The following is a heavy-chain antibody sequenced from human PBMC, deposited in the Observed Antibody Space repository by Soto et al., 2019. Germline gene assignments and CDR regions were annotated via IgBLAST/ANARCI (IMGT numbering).Heavy chain of an antibody. CDR3: AHSWYCSGGSCYYTYSFHS. D-gene: IGHD2-15*01. J-gene: IGHJ4*02. CDR2: IYWDDDK. CDR1: GFSLSTSGVG. Sequence: QITLKESGPTLVKPTQTLTLTCTFSGFSLSTSGVGVGWIRQPPGKALEWLALIYWDDDKRSSPPLKSRLTITKDTPXTXVXXTMPNMAPVDTAPYYCAHSWYCSGGSCYYTYSFHSWGQGTLVTVSS. V-gene: IGHV2-5*02.